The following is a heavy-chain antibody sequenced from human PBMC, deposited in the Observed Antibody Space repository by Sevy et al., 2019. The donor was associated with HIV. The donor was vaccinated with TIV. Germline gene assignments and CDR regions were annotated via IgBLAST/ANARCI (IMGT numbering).Heavy chain of an antibody. CDR3: AKVFGSYYYFDY. D-gene: IGHD1-26*01. V-gene: IGHV3-23*01. CDR1: GFTFSSYA. Sequence: GSLRLSCAASGFTFSSYAMSWVRQAPGKGLEWVSAISGSGGSTYYADSVKGRFTISRDNSKNTLYLQMNSLRAEDTAVYYCAKVFGSYYYFDYWGQGTLVTVSS. CDR2: ISGSGGST. J-gene: IGHJ4*02.